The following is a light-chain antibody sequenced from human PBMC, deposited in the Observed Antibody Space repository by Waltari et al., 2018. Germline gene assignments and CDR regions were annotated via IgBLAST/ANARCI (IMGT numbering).Light chain of an antibody. J-gene: IGKJ2*01. CDR1: RDINNF. V-gene: IGKV1-33*01. CDR3: QQYDDCPPYT. Sequence: DIQVTQSPSSLSASVGHRVTISCQEGRDINNFLNWYQQKPGKAPKLLLYDASNLENGVLSRCSRRGAATQFTFTIISLLPDDVVTYYCQQYDDCPPYTFGQGTKVEIK. CDR2: DAS.